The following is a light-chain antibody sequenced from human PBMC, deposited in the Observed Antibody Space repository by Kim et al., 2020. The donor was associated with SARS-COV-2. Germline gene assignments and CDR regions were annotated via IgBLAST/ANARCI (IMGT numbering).Light chain of an antibody. CDR3: QQYNSIPLT. J-gene: IGKJ4*01. V-gene: IGKV4-1*01. CDR1: QSVLYNSNNKNY. Sequence: DIVMTQSPDSLAVSLGERATINCKSSQSVLYNSNNKNYLAWFQQKPGQPPKLLIYWASTRESGVPDRFSGSGSGTDFTLTISSVQAEDVAVYYCQQYNSIPLTFGGGTKVEI. CDR2: WAS.